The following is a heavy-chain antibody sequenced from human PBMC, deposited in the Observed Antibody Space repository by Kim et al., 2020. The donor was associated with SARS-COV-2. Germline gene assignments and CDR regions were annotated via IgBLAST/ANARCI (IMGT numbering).Heavy chain of an antibody. J-gene: IGHJ4*02. CDR3: ARSDYYGSGCYFEY. V-gene: IGHV1-18*01. D-gene: IGHD3-10*01. CDR2: ISAYNGNT. Sequence: ASVKVSCKASGYTFTSYGISWVRQAPGQGLEWMGWISAYNGNTNYEQKLQGRVTMTTETSTRTAYMELRSLRSEETAEHYFARSDYYGSGCYFEYWGQGT. CDR1: GYTFTSYG.